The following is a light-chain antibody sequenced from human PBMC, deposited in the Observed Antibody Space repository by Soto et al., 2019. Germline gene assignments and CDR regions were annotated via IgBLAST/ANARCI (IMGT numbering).Light chain of an antibody. V-gene: IGKV1D-16*01. CDR1: QSISTW. CDR3: QQFYTFPLT. J-gene: IGKJ4*01. Sequence: DVQMTQSPSSLSASVGDTVTITCRASQSISTWLAWYQQKPNKAPKSLISGASNLQSGVPSRFSGSGSGTDFTLTISSLQPEDFATYYRQQFYTFPLTFGGGTKVEIK. CDR2: GAS.